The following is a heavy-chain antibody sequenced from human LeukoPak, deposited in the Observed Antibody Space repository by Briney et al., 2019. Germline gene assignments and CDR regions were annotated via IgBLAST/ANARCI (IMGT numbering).Heavy chain of an antibody. V-gene: IGHV3-30*02. CDR3: AKDQSYYDFWSGSALGY. CDR1: GFTFSSYG. Sequence: GGSLRLSCAASGFTFSSYGMHWVRQAPGKGLEWVAFIRYDGSNKYYADSVKGRFTISRDNSKNTLYLQMNSLRAEDTAVYYCAKDQSYYDFWSGSALGYWGQGTLVTVSS. J-gene: IGHJ4*02. D-gene: IGHD3-3*01. CDR2: IRYDGSNK.